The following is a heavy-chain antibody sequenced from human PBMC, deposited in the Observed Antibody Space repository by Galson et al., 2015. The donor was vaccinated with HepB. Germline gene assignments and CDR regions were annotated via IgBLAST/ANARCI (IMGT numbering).Heavy chain of an antibody. D-gene: IGHD1-26*01. CDR1: GFTFSSYA. Sequence: SLRLSCAASGFTFSSYAMSWVRQAPGKGLEWISAISGSGGSTYYADSVKGRFTISRDNSKNTLYLQMNSLRAEDTAVYYCAKDVQSGSYWDYYYYGMDVWGQGTTVTVSS. CDR3: AKDVQSGSYWDYYYYGMDV. V-gene: IGHV3-23*01. CDR2: ISGSGGST. J-gene: IGHJ6*02.